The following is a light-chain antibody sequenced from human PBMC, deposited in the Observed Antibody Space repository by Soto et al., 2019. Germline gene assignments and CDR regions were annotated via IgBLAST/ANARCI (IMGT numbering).Light chain of an antibody. CDR1: QSVTTR. Sequence: IVFTHAPGTLSLSQGERVTLSCRASQSVTTRLAWYQHKPGQAPRLLIYDASHRAAGIPARFSGSGFGTDFTLTISSLEPEDAAVYYCHQRSNWPPITFGQGTRLEIK. V-gene: IGKV3-11*01. CDR3: HQRSNWPPIT. J-gene: IGKJ5*01. CDR2: DAS.